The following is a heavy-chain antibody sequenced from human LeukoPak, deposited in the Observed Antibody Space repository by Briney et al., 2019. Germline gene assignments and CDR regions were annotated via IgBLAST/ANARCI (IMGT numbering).Heavy chain of an antibody. Sequence: ASVKVSCKASGYSFTGYSTHWVRQAPGQGLEWMGWINPNSGGTKFAQKFQGRVTMTRDTSISTAYMEVSRLRSDDTAVYYCATQNNSYFDYWGQGTLVTVSS. CDR1: GYSFTGYS. V-gene: IGHV1-2*02. J-gene: IGHJ4*02. D-gene: IGHD1-20*01. CDR3: ATQNNSYFDY. CDR2: INPNSGGT.